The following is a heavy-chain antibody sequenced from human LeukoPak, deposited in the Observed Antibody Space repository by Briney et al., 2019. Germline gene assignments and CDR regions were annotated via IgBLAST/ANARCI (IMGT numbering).Heavy chain of an antibody. CDR1: GFTFSGHW. CDR3: TRDRSRAEDD. CDR2: INQGGSDK. Sequence: GGSLRLSCAASGFTFSGHWMRWVRQAPGKGLEWVANINQGGSDKYYVDSVKGRFTISRDNANNLLDLQMNSLRGEDTAVYYCTRDRSRAEDDWGQGTLVTVSS. J-gene: IGHJ4*02. V-gene: IGHV3-7*01. D-gene: IGHD1-14*01.